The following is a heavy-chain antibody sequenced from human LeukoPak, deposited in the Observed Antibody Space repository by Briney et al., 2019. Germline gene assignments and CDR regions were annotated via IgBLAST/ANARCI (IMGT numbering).Heavy chain of an antibody. J-gene: IGHJ5*02. V-gene: IGHV4-59*01. CDR1: GGSISSYY. D-gene: IGHD6-13*01. CDR2: IYYSGST. Sequence: PSETLSLTCTVSGGSISSYYWSWIRQPPGKGLEWIGYIYYSGSTNYNPSLKSRVTISVDTSKNQFSLKLSSVTAADTAVYYCARATLIAAVGNWFDPWGQGTLVTVSS. CDR3: ARATLIAAVGNWFDP.